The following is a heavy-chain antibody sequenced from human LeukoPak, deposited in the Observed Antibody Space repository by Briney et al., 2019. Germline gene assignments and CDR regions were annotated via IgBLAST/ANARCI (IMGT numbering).Heavy chain of an antibody. Sequence: PGGSLRLSCAASGFTVDDYAMHWVRQAPGKGLEWVSLISGDGGSTYYADSVKGRFTISRDNSKNSLYLQMNSLRTEDTALYYCAKDRRDYCGGDCYSIEYFQHWGQGTLVTVSS. CDR3: AKDRRDYCGGDCYSIEYFQH. CDR1: GFTVDDYA. D-gene: IGHD2-21*02. CDR2: ISGDGGST. J-gene: IGHJ1*01. V-gene: IGHV3-43*02.